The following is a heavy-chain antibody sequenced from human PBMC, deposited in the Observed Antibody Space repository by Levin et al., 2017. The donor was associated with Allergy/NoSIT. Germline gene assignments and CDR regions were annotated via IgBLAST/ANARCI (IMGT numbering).Heavy chain of an antibody. CDR1: FFPLPPSF. J-gene: IGHJ6*02. CDR2: SSGDGSTT. CDR3: VRGRPAMDNIYYNYNGMDV. Sequence: GESLPLSFFSSFFPLPPSFLPFFLPSPFTFLLFFSRSSGDGSTTNYADSVKGRFTISRDNAKNTLYLQMNSLGADDTALYYCVRGRPAMDNIYYNYNGMDVWGQGTSVTVSS. V-gene: IGHV3-74*01. D-gene: IGHD1-1*01.